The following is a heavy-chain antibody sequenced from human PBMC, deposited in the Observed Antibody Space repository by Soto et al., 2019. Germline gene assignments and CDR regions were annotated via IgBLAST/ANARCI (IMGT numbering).Heavy chain of an antibody. CDR1: GYTVTIWG. V-gene: IGHV1-18*01. Sequence: ASVKVSCEASGYTVTIWGIAGLRQAPGQGLEWMGWISAYNGNTNYAQKLQGRVTMTTDTSTSTAYMELRSLRSDDTAVYYCARARPGYDAFDIWGQGTMVTVSS. CDR3: ARARPGYDAFDI. D-gene: IGHD6-13*01. CDR2: ISAYNGNT. J-gene: IGHJ3*02.